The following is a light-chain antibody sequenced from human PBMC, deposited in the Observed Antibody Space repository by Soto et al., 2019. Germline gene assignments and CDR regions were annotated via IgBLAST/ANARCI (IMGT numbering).Light chain of an antibody. CDR3: QQSNSLPPT. J-gene: IGKJ1*01. Sequence: DIQMTQSPSSLSASVGDRVTITCRASQSISSNLNWYQQKPGKAPKLLIYTAASLQSGVPSRFSGSGSGTDFTLTIASLQLEDFATYYCQQSNSLPPTFGQGTKVDIK. CDR2: TAA. V-gene: IGKV1-39*01. CDR1: QSISSN.